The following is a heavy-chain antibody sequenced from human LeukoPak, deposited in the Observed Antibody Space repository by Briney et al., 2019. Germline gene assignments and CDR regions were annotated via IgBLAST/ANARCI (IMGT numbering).Heavy chain of an antibody. V-gene: IGHV4-59*01. CDR3: ARDPGDTAGWFDP. CDR1: GGSFSGYY. Sequence: SETLSLTCAVYGGSFSGYYWSWIRQPPGKGLEWIGYIYYSGSTNYNPSPKSRVTISVDTSKNQFSLKLSSVTAADTAVYYCARDPGDTAGWFDPWGQGTLVTVSS. D-gene: IGHD5-18*01. J-gene: IGHJ5*02. CDR2: IYYSGST.